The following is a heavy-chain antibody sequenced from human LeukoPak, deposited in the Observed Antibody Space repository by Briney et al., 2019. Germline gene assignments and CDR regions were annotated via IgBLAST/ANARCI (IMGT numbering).Heavy chain of an antibody. V-gene: IGHV5-51*01. CDR2: IYPGDSET. CDR1: GHTFTSYW. D-gene: IGHD5-18*01. CDR3: ARLVDTAMVTDY. Sequence: GGSLKISCKGSGHTFTSYWIGWVRQMPGKGLEWMGIIYPGDSETRYSPSFQGQVTISADKSISTAHLQWSSLKASDTAMYYCARLVDTAMVTDYWGQGTLVTVSS. J-gene: IGHJ4*02.